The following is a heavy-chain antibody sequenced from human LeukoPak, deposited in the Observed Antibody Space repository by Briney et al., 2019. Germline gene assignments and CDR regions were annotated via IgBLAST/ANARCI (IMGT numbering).Heavy chain of an antibody. CDR1: GGSISSYY. D-gene: IGHD3-22*01. Sequence: SETLSLTCTVSGGSISSYYWSWIRQPPGKGLEWIGYIYTSGSTNYNPSLESRVTISVDTSKNQFSLKLSSVTAADTAVYYCARHDYYDLTEFTFDIWGQGTMVTVSS. CDR2: IYTSGST. V-gene: IGHV4-4*09. CDR3: ARHDYYDLTEFTFDI. J-gene: IGHJ3*02.